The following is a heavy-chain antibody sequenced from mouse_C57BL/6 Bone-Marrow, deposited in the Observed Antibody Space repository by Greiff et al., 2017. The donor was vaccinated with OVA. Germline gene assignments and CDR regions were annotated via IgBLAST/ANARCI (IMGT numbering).Heavy chain of an antibody. Sequence: EVQRVESGGGLVKPGGSLKLSCAASGFTFSDYGMHWVRQAPEKGLEWVAYISSGSSTIYYADTVKGRFTISRDNAKNTLFLQMHSLKSGDTAMDYCARAMLTTAGVDYWGQGTTLTVSS. D-gene: IGHD2-2*01. J-gene: IGHJ2*01. CDR1: GFTFSDYG. V-gene: IGHV5-17*01. CDR3: ARAMLTTAGVDY. CDR2: ISSGSSTI.